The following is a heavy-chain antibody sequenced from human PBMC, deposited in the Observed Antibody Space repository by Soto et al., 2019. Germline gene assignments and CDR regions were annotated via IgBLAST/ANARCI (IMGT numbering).Heavy chain of an antibody. CDR2: IKRKTDGGTT. V-gene: IGHV3-15*01. CDR3: GTLGYSGSGSPNYFDL. Sequence: PGGSLRLSCAASGFTFSNAWMSWVRQAPGKGLEWVGRIKRKTDGGTTDYAAPVKGRFTISRDDSTNTLYLQMNSLKTEDTAVYYCGTLGYSGSGSPNYFDLWGQGTLVTVSS. J-gene: IGHJ4*02. CDR1: GFTFSNAW. D-gene: IGHD5-12*01.